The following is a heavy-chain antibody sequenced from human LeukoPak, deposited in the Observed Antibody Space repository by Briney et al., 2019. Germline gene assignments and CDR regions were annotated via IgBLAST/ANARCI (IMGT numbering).Heavy chain of an antibody. CDR3: ARVSARAHDFWSGYYYYYYYMDV. V-gene: IGHV4-59*01. Sequence: SETLSLTCTVSGGSISSYYWSWIRQPPGKGLEWIGYIYYSGSTNYNPSLKSRVTISVDTSKNQFSLKLGSVTAADTAVYYCARVSARAHDFWSGYYYYYYYMDVWGKGTTVTVSS. CDR1: GGSISSYY. CDR2: IYYSGST. D-gene: IGHD3-3*01. J-gene: IGHJ6*03.